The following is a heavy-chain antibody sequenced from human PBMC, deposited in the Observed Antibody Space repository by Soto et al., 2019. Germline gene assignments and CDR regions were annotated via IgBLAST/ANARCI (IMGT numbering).Heavy chain of an antibody. CDR2: IIPIFGTA. J-gene: IGHJ6*02. Sequence: GASVKVSCKASGGTFSSYAISWVRQAPGQGPEGMGGIIPIFGTANYAQKFQGRVTITADESTSTAYMELSSLRSEDTAVYYCASGYSSSWSVRADYYYGMDVWGQGTTVTVSS. CDR3: ASGYSSSWSVRADYYYGMDV. V-gene: IGHV1-69*13. CDR1: GGTFSSYA. D-gene: IGHD6-13*01.